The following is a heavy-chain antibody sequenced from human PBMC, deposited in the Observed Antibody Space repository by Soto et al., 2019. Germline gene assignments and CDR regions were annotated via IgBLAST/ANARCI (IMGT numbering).Heavy chain of an antibody. CDR3: ARVGSWVPYYFDSSPYTFENWFDP. CDR1: GYSISSGYY. J-gene: IGHJ5*02. D-gene: IGHD3-22*01. Sequence: PSETLSLTCAVSGYSISSGYYWGWLRQPPGKGLEWIGRIYHGGRTYYNPSLNSRVTLSIDMTNNHVSLILNSVTAADTAVYYCARVGSWVPYYFDSSPYTFENWFDPWGQGTLVTVSS. V-gene: IGHV4-38-2*01. CDR2: IYHGGRT.